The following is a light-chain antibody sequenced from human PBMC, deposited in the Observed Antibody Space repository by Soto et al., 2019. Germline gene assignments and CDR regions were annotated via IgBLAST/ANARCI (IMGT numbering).Light chain of an antibody. CDR1: SNDIGDYNY. CDR3: SSYTTSSTLRV. J-gene: IGLJ3*02. CDR2: EVS. Sequence: QSALTPPASVSGSPGQSITISCTGTSNDIGDYNYVSWYQHHPGKAPKLIIYEVSNRPSGISFRFSGSKSGNTASLTISSLQTEDEADYHCSSYTTSSTLRVFGGGTKLTVL. V-gene: IGLV2-14*01.